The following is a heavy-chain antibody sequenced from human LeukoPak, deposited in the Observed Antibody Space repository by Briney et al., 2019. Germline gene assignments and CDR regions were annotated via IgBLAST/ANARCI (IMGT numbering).Heavy chain of an antibody. CDR1: GGSISSYY. CDR3: ARGGSVRTIFGVVIPYYFDY. D-gene: IGHD3-3*01. J-gene: IGHJ4*02. CDR2: IYYSGST. V-gene: IGHV4-59*01. Sequence: SETLSLTCTVSGGSISSYYWSWIRQPPGKGLEWIGYIYYSGSTNYNPSLKSRVTISVDTSRNQFSLRLSSVTAADTAVYFCARGGSVRTIFGVVIPYYFDYWGQGTLVTVSS.